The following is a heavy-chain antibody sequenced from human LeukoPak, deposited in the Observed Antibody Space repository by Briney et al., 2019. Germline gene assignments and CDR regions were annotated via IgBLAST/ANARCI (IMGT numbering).Heavy chain of an antibody. CDR1: GGPVSSSRSY. V-gene: IGHV4-39*05. Sequence: SGAPSLNCTVSGGPVSSSRSYLGWIRQSPGKGLEWIGRFYFSGSTYYNPSLKSRVSISLDTSKNQFSLKLTSVTAADTAVYYCAPPSGFSYGFFDPWGQGILVTVSS. D-gene: IGHD5-18*01. J-gene: IGHJ5*02. CDR2: FYFSGST. CDR3: APPSGFSYGFFDP.